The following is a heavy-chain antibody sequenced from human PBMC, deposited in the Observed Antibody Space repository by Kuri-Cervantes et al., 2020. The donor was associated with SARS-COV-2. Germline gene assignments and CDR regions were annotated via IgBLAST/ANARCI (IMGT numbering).Heavy chain of an antibody. V-gene: IGHV4-59*12. Sequence: SETLSLTCTASGGSISSYYWSWIRQPPGKGLEWIGYIYYSGSTNYNPSLKSRVTISVDTSKNQFSLKLSSVTAADTAVYYCARTASTVTTNPYRYYFDYWGQGTLVTVSS. CDR1: GGSISSYY. D-gene: IGHD4-11*01. CDR3: ARTASTVTTNPYRYYFDY. J-gene: IGHJ4*02. CDR2: IYYSGST.